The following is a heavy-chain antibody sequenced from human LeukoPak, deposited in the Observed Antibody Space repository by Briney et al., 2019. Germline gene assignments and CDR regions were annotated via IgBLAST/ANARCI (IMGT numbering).Heavy chain of an antibody. J-gene: IGHJ4*02. CDR3: ARMPGFMGITGTTYAPNFDY. CDR1: GGSFSGYS. D-gene: IGHD1-20*01. CDR2: INHSGST. V-gene: IGHV4-34*01. Sequence: KPSETLSLTCAVYGGSFSGYSWSWIRQPPGKGLEWIGEINHSGSTNYNPSLKSRVTISVDTSKNQFSLKLSSVTAADTAVYYCARMPGFMGITGTTYAPNFDYWGQGTLVTVSS.